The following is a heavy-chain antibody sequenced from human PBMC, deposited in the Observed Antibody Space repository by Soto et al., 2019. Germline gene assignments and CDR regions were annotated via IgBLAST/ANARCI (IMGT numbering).Heavy chain of an antibody. CDR1: GFTFSSYS. V-gene: IGHV3-21*01. CDR2: ISSSSSYI. Sequence: GGSLRLSCAASGFTFSSYSMNWVRQAPGKGLEWVSSISSSSSYIYYADSLKGRFTISRDNAKNSLYLQMNSLRAEDTAVYYCAREYSSGWFAPWGQGTLVTVSS. D-gene: IGHD6-19*01. CDR3: AREYSSGWFAP. J-gene: IGHJ5*02.